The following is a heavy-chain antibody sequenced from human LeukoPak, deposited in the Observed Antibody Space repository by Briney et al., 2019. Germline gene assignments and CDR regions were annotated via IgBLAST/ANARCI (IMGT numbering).Heavy chain of an antibody. CDR3: ASTPPYYDFWSRWPASWFDP. J-gene: IGHJ5*02. Sequence: SETLSRTGTGSGFSSSSSSYEWGWIGQPPGKGLGWIGSSYYSGSAYYNPSRKSRVTTSVDSSNNQFSLRLSSVTAADPAVYYCASTPPYYDFWSRWPASWFDPWGQGTLVTVSS. V-gene: IGHV4-39*01. D-gene: IGHD3-3*01. CDR1: GFSSSSSSYE. CDR2: SYYSGSA.